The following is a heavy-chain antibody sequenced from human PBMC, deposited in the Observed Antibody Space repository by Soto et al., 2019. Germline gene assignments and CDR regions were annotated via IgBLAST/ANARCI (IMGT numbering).Heavy chain of an antibody. J-gene: IGHJ6*02. CDR2: ISAYNGNT. D-gene: IGHD1-26*01. CDR1: GYTFTSYG. V-gene: IGHV1-18*01. Sequence: QVQLVQSGAEVKKPGASVKVSCKASGYTFTSYGISWVRQAPGQGLEWMGWISAYNGNTNYAQKLQGRVTTTTDTSTSTAYQERRSLRSADTAVYYGGRSVGLSDGMDVWGQGTTVTVSS. CDR3: GRSVGLSDGMDV.